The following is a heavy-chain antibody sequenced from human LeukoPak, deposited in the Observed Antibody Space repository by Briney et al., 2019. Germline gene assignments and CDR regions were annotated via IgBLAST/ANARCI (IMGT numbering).Heavy chain of an antibody. J-gene: IGHJ4*02. Sequence: GGSLRLSCAASGFTFSILDMSWVRQAPGKGLEWVSAISGNGGRTYYADSVKGRFTISRDNSKNTLYLQMNSLRAEDTAVYYCAKDRTAAAGSLGYWGQGTLVTVSS. D-gene: IGHD6-13*01. CDR1: GFTFSILD. CDR2: ISGNGGRT. CDR3: AKDRTAAAGSLGY. V-gene: IGHV3-23*01.